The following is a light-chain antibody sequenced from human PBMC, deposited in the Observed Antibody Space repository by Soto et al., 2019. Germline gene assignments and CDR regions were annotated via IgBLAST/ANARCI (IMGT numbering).Light chain of an antibody. V-gene: IGKV1-39*01. Sequence: DIQMTQSPSSLSASIGDRDTITCRASQTVNTYLHWYQQKPGKAPKLLIYAASNLQSGVPSRFSGSGSGTNFTLSLNSLQPEDFATYYCQQGYSNPWTFGQGTKVDIK. CDR1: QTVNTY. CDR3: QQGYSNPWT. J-gene: IGKJ1*01. CDR2: AAS.